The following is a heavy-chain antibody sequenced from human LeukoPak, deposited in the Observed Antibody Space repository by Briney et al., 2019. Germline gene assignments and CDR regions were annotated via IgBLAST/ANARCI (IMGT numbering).Heavy chain of an antibody. CDR1: GYPLTTYY. CDR3: ARESMIARERKFDY. D-gene: IGHD3-16*01. CDR2: INPSGGST. V-gene: IGHV1-46*01. Sequence: ASVKVSCKASGYPLTTYYMHWVRQAPGQGLEWVGIINPSGGSTNYAQKFQGRVTMTRDTSTSTVYMELSSLRPEDTAVYYCARESMIARERKFDYWGQGTLVTVSS. J-gene: IGHJ4*02.